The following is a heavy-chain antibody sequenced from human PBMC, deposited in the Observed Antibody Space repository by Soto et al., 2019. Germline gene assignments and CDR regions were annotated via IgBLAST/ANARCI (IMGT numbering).Heavy chain of an antibody. D-gene: IGHD6-19*01. Sequence: LSLTCAISGDSVSSDSAAWNWIRQSPSRGLEWLGRAYYRSKWYIEYAPSVNSRITINPDTSKNQLSLQLISVNPEDTAVYYCVRSRVFIAVTSVTNYYYYYGMDVWGQGTTVTVSS. CDR1: GDSVSSDSAA. CDR2: AYYRSKWYI. V-gene: IGHV6-1*01. CDR3: VRSRVFIAVTSVTNYYYYYGMDV. J-gene: IGHJ6*02.